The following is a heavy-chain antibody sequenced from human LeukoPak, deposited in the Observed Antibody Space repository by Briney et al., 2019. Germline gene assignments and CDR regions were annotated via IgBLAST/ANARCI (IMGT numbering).Heavy chain of an antibody. CDR2: IYYSGST. Sequence: PSETLSLTFTVSGGSISSYYWSWIRQPPGKGLEWIGYIYYSGSTNYNPSLKSRVTISVDTSKNQFSLKLSSVTAADTAVYYCARGRGSLDPYYYYMDVWGKGTTVTVSS. J-gene: IGHJ6*03. V-gene: IGHV4-59*01. CDR3: ARGRGSLDPYYYYMDV. D-gene: IGHD3-16*01. CDR1: GGSISSYY.